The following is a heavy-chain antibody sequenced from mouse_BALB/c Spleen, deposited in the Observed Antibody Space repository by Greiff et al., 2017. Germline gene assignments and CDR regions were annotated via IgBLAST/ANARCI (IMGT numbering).Heavy chain of an antibody. V-gene: IGHV5-9-4*01. CDR2: ISSGGSYT. Sequence: EVKLMESGGGLVKPGGSLKLSCAASGFTFSSYAMSWVRQSPEKRLEWVAEISSGGSYTYYPDTVTGRFTISRDNAKNTLYLEMSSLRSEDTAMYYCARYGTAMDYWGQGTSVTVSS. D-gene: IGHD2-1*01. CDR3: ARYGTAMDY. CDR1: GFTFSSYA. J-gene: IGHJ4*01.